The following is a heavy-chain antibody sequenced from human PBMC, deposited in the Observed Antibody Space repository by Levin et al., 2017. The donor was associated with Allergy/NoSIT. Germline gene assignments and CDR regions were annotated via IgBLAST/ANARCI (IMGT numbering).Heavy chain of an antibody. CDR1: GFTFSSYA. Sequence: GSLKISCAASGFTFSSYAMHWVRQAPGKGLEWVAVISYDGSNKYYADSVKGRFTISRDNSKNTLYLQMNSLRAEDTAVYYCARDLGSSIPDYWGQGTLVTVSS. J-gene: IGHJ4*02. D-gene: IGHD6-6*01. CDR3: ARDLGSSIPDY. V-gene: IGHV3-30*04. CDR2: ISYDGSNK.